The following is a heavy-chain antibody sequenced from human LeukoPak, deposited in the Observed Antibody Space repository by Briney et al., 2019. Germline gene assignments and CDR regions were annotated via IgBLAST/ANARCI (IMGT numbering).Heavy chain of an antibody. CDR3: ARRYYYDTSGYNFDS. J-gene: IGHJ4*02. Sequence: GGALRLSCAASGFTFSIHWMHWVRQAPGKGLVWVSRINSDGSSTSYADSVKVRFTISRDNAKNTLYLQMNSLRAEDTAVYYCARRYYYDTSGYNFDSWGQGTLVTVSS. V-gene: IGHV3-74*01. D-gene: IGHD3-22*01. CDR1: GFTFSIHW. CDR2: INSDGSST.